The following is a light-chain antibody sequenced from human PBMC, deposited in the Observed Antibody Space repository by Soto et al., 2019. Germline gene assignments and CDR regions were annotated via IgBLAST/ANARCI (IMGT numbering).Light chain of an antibody. V-gene: IGKV3-15*01. CDR1: QSITNR. CDR3: QQYNNWPPS. J-gene: IGKJ1*01. Sequence: EVVMTQSPVTLSVSPGERATVSCRASQSITNRLAWYQQKPGQAPRLLIFDASTRATGIPARFSGSGSGTEFTLTISSLQSEDFAVYYCQQYNNWPPSFGQGTKVDIK. CDR2: DAS.